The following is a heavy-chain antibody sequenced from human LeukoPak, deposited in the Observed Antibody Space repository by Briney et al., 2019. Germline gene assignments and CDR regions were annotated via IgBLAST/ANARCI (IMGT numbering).Heavy chain of an antibody. J-gene: IGHJ4*02. V-gene: IGHV3-23*01. CDR3: ATLASGYSSPFDY. D-gene: IGHD6-13*01. Sequence: PGGSLRLSCAASGFTFSSYDMSWVRHAPGKGLEWVSFIRSDGGSTLYADSVKGRFTISRDNSKNTLYAEMTSLRAEDTAVYYCATLASGYSSPFDYWGQGTLVTVSS. CDR2: IRSDGGST. CDR1: GFTFSSYD.